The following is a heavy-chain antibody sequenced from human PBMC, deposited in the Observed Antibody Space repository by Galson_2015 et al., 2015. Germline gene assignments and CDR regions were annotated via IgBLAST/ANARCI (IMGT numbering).Heavy chain of an antibody. J-gene: IGHJ4*02. V-gene: IGHV3-33*01. CDR3: AREKVVISATQEKYLDY. CDR2: MWYDGFEE. CDR1: GFVITTYN. Sequence: SLRLSCAASGFVITTYNMHWVRQAPGKGLEWVAVMWYDGFEEHYADSVKGRFTISRDTSKNTVNLELNSLRAEDTAIYFCAREKVVISATQEKYLDYWGQGTLVTVSS. D-gene: IGHD3-22*01.